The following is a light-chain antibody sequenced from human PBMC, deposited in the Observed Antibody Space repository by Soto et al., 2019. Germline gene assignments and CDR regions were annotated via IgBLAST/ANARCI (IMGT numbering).Light chain of an antibody. Sequence: EIVLTQSPGTLSLSPGERATLSCRASQSVRSNYLAWYQQKPGQAPRLLIYGVSTRATGIPDRFSGSGSGTDFTLTIIRLEPEDFAVYYCQQYSSSPQFTFGPGTKADIK. CDR3: QQYSSSPQFT. CDR1: QSVRSNY. J-gene: IGKJ3*01. V-gene: IGKV3-20*01. CDR2: GVS.